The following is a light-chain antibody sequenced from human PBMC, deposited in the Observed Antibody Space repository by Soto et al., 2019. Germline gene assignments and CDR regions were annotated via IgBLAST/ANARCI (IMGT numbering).Light chain of an antibody. V-gene: IGKV3-20*01. CDR3: QQYGSSPPVT. J-gene: IGKJ3*01. Sequence: ESVLTQSPGTLSLSPGERATLSCRASQSLSSSYLAWYQQKPGQAPRLLIYVASRRATGIPDRFSGGGSGTDFTLTISRLEPEYFAMYYCQQYGSSPPVTFGPGTKVDI. CDR2: VAS. CDR1: QSLSSSY.